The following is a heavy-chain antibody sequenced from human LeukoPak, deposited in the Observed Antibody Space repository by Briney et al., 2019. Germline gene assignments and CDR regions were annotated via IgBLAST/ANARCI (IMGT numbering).Heavy chain of an antibody. CDR3: ARDRIDFFDY. J-gene: IGHJ4*02. CDR1: GYTFTNYD. V-gene: IGHV1-46*01. D-gene: IGHD3-16*02. Sequence: ASVKVSCEASGYTFTNYDINWVRQAPGQGLEWMSLINPSGGSTSYAEKFHGRVTLTRDMSTNTVYMELSSLRSEDAAVYYCARDRIDFFDYWGQGTLVTVSS. CDR2: INPSGGST.